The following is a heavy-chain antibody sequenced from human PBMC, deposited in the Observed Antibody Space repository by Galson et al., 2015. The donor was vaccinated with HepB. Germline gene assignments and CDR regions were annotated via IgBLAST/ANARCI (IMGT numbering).Heavy chain of an antibody. CDR3: ARGAGGYDRVPVSLGSDY. CDR1: GFAFSSYA. D-gene: IGHD5-12*01. J-gene: IGHJ4*02. CDR2: ISYDGSNK. Sequence: SLRLSCAASGFAFSSYAMHWVRQAPGKGLEWVAVISYDGSNKYYADSVKGRFTISRDNSKNTLYLQMNSLRAEDTAVYYCARGAGGYDRVPVSLGSDYWGQGTLVTVSS. V-gene: IGHV3-30*04.